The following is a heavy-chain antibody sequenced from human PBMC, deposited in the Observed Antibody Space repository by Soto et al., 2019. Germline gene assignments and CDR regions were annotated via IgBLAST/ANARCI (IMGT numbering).Heavy chain of an antibody. D-gene: IGHD1-26*01. Sequence: QVQLVESGGGVVQPGRSLRLSCAASGFTFSSYGMHWVRQAPGKGLEWVAVISYDGSNKYYADSVKGRFTISRDNSKNTLYLQMNSLRAEDTAVYYCAKSRNRGATQRGAFDIWGQGTMVTVSS. J-gene: IGHJ3*02. CDR3: AKSRNRGATQRGAFDI. CDR2: ISYDGSNK. V-gene: IGHV3-30*18. CDR1: GFTFSSYG.